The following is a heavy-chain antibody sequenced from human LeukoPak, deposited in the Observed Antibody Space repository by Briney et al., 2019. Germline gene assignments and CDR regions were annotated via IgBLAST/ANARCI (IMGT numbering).Heavy chain of an antibody. CDR3: VRRRPLLSVFDC. CDR2: INSDGDT. V-gene: IGHV3-74*01. CDR1: GFSFSSDW. J-gene: IGHJ4*02. Sequence: PGGSLRLSCAASGFSFSSDWMYWVRQAPGKGLVWVSRINSDGDTDYADAVKGRFTISRDNSKNTLYLQMNSLRAEDTAVYYCVRRRPLLSVFDCGAKGTLVTVSS.